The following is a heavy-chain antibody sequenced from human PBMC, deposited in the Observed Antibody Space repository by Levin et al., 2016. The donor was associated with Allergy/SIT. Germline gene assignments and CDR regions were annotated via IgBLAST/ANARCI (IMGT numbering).Heavy chain of an antibody. CDR1: GESSSSFY. D-gene: IGHD6-13*01. CDR2: INHSGST. CDR3: ASSSWAFYFYALDV. V-gene: IGHV4-34*01. J-gene: IGHJ6*02. Sequence: GSLRLSCAVYGESSSSFYWSWIRQTPGKGLEWIGEINHSGSTNYNPSLKSRVSISVDTSKHQFSLKVTSVTAADTAVYYCASSSWAFYFYALDVWGQGTTVTVSS.